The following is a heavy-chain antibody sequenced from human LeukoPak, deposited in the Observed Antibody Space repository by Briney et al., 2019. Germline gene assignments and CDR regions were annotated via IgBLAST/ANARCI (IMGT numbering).Heavy chain of an antibody. CDR1: GGSFSGYY. D-gene: IGHD6-13*01. J-gene: IGHJ4*02. Sequence: SETLSLTFAVYGGSFSGYYWSWIRQPPGKGLEWIGEINHSGSTNYNPSLKSRVTISVDTSKDQFSLKLSSVTAADTAVYYCARRKLVIRGVSRSTLIDYWGQGTLVTVSS. CDR2: INHSGST. CDR3: ARRKLVIRGVSRSTLIDY. V-gene: IGHV4-34*01.